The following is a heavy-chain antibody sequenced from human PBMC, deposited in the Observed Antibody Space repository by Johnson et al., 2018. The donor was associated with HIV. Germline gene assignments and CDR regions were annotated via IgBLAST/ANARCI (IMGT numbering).Heavy chain of an antibody. Sequence: EVQVVESGGGLVKPGGSLRLSCAVSTFTVSSNYMSWVRQAPGKGLEWVSVIYSGGSTYYADSVKGRFTISRDNSKNTVYIQMNSLRAEDTALYYCAKARSLAVPYDAFDIWGQGTMVTVSS. J-gene: IGHJ3*02. CDR3: AKARSLAVPYDAFDI. CDR1: TFTVSSNY. D-gene: IGHD2-2*01. CDR2: IYSGGST. V-gene: IGHV3-66*02.